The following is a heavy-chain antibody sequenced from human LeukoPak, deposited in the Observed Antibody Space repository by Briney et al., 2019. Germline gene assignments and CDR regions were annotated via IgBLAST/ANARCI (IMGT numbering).Heavy chain of an antibody. V-gene: IGHV4-31*03. CDR3: ARAVVNSGYDSLYFDY. CDR2: IYYSGST. Sequence: SETLSLTCTVSGGSISSGGYYWSWIRQHQGKGLEWIGYIYYSGSTYYNPSLKSRVTISVDTPKNQFSLKLSSVTAADTAVYYCARAVVNSGYDSLYFDYWGQGTLVTVSS. CDR1: GGSISSGGYY. J-gene: IGHJ4*02. D-gene: IGHD5-12*01.